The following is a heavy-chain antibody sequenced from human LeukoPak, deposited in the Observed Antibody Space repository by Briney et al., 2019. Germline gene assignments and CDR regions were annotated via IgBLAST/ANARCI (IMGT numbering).Heavy chain of an antibody. CDR3: ARGDYYDSSGYPDAFDI. CDR2: IYYSGST. V-gene: IGHV4-61*05. D-gene: IGHD3-22*01. CDR1: GGSISSSSYY. J-gene: IGHJ3*02. Sequence: SETLSLTCTVSGGSISSSSYYWGWIRQPPGKGLEWIGYIYYSGSTNYNPSLKSRVTISVDTSKNQFSLKLSSVTAADTAVYYCARGDYYDSSGYPDAFDIWGQGTMVTVSS.